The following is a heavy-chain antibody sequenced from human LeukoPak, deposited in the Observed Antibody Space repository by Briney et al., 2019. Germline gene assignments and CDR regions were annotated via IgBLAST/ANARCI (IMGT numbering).Heavy chain of an antibody. D-gene: IGHD5-18*01. CDR1: GYTFTGYY. V-gene: IGHV1-2*07. J-gene: IGHJ4*02. CDR3: ARGDTAMVRPFDY. Sequence: ASVKVSCKASGYTFTGYYVHWVRQAPGQGLESMGWIYPNSGGTNYAHKFQGRVTMTRDTSISTAYMELRSLRSDDTAVYYCARGDTAMVRPFDYWGQGTLVTVSS. CDR2: IYPNSGGT.